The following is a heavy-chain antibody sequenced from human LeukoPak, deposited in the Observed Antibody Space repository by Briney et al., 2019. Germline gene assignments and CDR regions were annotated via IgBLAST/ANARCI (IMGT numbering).Heavy chain of an antibody. V-gene: IGHV4-39*07. J-gene: IGHJ4*02. D-gene: IGHD4-17*01. CDR2: IYYSGST. CDR1: GGSISSSSYY. Sequence: SETLSLTCTVSGGSISSSSYYWGWIRQPPGKGLEWIESIYYSGSTYYNPSLKSRVTISVDTSKNQFSLKLSSVTAADTAVYYCARGMTTVTPLGYWGQGTLVTVSS. CDR3: ARGMTTVTPLGY.